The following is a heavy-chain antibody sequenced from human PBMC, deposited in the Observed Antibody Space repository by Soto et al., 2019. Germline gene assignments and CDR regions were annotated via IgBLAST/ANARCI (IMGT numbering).Heavy chain of an antibody. V-gene: IGHV3-30-3*01. CDR3: ARDHYDSSGSDPH. CDR1: GFTFSSYA. CDR2: ISYDGSNK. Sequence: PGGSLRLSCAASGFTFSSYAMHWVRQAPGKGLEWVAVISYDGSNKYYADSVKGRFTISRDNSKNTLYLQTNSLRAEDTAVYYSARDHYDSSGSDPHWGQGTLVTVSS. D-gene: IGHD3-22*01. J-gene: IGHJ4*02.